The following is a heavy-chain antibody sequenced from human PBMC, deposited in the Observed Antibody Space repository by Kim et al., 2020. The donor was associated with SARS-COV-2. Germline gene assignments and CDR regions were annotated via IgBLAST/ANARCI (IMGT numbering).Heavy chain of an antibody. Sequence: GGSLRLSCAASGFTFSTYWMSWVRQAPGKGLEWVANIKQDGSEKYYVDSVKGRFTISRDNAKNSLYLQMNSLRAEDTAVYYCARVGGSSWYSSGWYKYYYYGMDVWGQGTTVTVSS. D-gene: IGHD6-19*01. CDR2: IKQDGSEK. V-gene: IGHV3-7*01. CDR1: GFTFSTYW. J-gene: IGHJ6*02. CDR3: ARVGGSSWYSSGWYKYYYYGMDV.